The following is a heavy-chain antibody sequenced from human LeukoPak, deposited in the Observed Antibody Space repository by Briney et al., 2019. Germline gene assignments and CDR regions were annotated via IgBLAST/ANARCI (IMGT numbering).Heavy chain of an antibody. CDR3: AKSDSFDV. CDR2: IYSGGYT. V-gene: IGHV3-66*01. J-gene: IGHJ3*01. CDR1: GFTVSSNY. Sequence: GGSLRLSCAASGFTVSSNYMSWVRQAPGKGLEWVSVIYSGGYTYYADSVKGRFTISRDNSKNTLYLQMNSLRADDTAVYYCAKSDSFDVWGQGTMVTVSS.